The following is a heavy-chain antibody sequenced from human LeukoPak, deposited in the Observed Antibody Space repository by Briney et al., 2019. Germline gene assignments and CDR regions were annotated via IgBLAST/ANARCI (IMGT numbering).Heavy chain of an antibody. CDR3: ARFTFWNFDY. J-gene: IGHJ4*02. CDR2: INHSGST. CDR1: GESFSGYY. V-gene: IGHV4-34*01. Sequence: SETLSLTCAVYGESFSGYYWSWIRQPPGKGLEWIGEINHSGSTNYNPSLKSRVTISVDTSKNQFSLKLSSVTAADTAVYYCARFTFWNFDYWGQGTLVTVSS. D-gene: IGHD3-3*01.